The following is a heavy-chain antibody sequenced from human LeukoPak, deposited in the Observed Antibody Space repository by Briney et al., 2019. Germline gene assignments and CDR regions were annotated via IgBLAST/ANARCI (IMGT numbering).Heavy chain of an antibody. CDR3: ARGGSSWYADY. D-gene: IGHD6-13*01. CDR1: GASISTYY. Sequence: SETLSLTCSVSGASISTYYWSWIRQPPEKGLEWIGYIHYSGSTSYNPSLKSRVTMSVDTSNDQFSLKVSSVTAAGTAVYYCARGGSSWYADYWGQGTLVTVSS. J-gene: IGHJ4*02. V-gene: IGHV4-59*01. CDR2: IHYSGST.